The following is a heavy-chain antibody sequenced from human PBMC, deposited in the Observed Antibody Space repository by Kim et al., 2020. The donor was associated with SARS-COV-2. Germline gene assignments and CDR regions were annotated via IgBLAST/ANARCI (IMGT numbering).Heavy chain of an antibody. CDR3: AKESAAPFDY. CDR2: NK. V-gene: IGHV3-30*02. Sequence: NKYYADSVKGRFTISRDNSKNTLYLQMNSLRAEDTAVYYCAKESAAPFDYWGQGTLVTVSS. J-gene: IGHJ4*02. D-gene: IGHD6-13*01.